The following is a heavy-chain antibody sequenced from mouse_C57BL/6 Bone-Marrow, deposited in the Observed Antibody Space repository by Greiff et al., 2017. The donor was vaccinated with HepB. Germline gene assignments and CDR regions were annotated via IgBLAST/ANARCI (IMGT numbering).Heavy chain of an antibody. Sequence: QVQLKESGAELVRPGTSVKMSCKASGYTFTNYWIGWAKQRPGHGLEWIGDIYPGGGYTNYNEKFKGKATLTADKSSSTAYMQLSSLTSEDSAVYFCASLYYYGSSYYAMDYWGQGTSVTVSS. D-gene: IGHD1-1*01. J-gene: IGHJ4*01. CDR1: GYTFTNYW. V-gene: IGHV1-63*01. CDR2: IYPGGGYT. CDR3: ASLYYYGSSYYAMDY.